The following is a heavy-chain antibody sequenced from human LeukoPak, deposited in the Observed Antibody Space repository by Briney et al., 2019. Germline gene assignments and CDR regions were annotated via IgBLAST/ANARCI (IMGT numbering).Heavy chain of an antibody. CDR1: GFTFSSYS. Sequence: SGGSLRLSCAASGFTFSSYSMNWVRQAPGKGLEWVSSISSSSSYIYYADSVKGRFTISRDNAKNSLYLQMNSLRAENTAVYYCARDSEVNPFDYWGQGTLVTVSS. CDR2: ISSSSSYI. D-gene: IGHD1-14*01. CDR3: ARDSEVNPFDY. J-gene: IGHJ4*02. V-gene: IGHV3-21*01.